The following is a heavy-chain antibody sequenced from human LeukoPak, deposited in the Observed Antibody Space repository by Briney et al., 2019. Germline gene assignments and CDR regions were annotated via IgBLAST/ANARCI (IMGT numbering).Heavy chain of an antibody. CDR1: GGSISSYY. V-gene: IGHV4-59*01. J-gene: IGHJ5*02. Sequence: SETLSLTCTVSGGSISSYYWSWIRQPPGKGLEWIGYIYYSGSTNYNPSLKSRVTISVDTSKNQFSLRLSSVTAADTAVYYCARHRWGGWFDPWGQGTLVTVSS. D-gene: IGHD3-16*01. CDR3: ARHRWGGWFDP. CDR2: IYYSGST.